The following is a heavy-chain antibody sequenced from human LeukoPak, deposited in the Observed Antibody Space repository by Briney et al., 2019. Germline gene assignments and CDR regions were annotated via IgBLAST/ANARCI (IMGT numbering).Heavy chain of an antibody. CDR2: ISGSCGST. D-gene: IGHD2-15*01. CDR1: GITFSTYG. CDR3: AKAPVTSCRGAFCYPFES. Sequence: GGSLRLSCEASGITFSTYGMSWVRQAPGKGLEWVSSISGSCGSTYYADSVKGRFTISRDNSKNTLYLQMNSLRVEDTAVYYCAKAPVTSCRGAFCYPFESWGQRTLVTVSS. J-gene: IGHJ4*02. V-gene: IGHV3-23*01.